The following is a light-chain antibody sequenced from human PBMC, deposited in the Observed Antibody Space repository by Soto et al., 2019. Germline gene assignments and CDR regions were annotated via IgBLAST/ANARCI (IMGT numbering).Light chain of an antibody. Sequence: QSVLTQPPSASGTPGQRVTISCSGSSSNIGSNTITWYQHLPGTAPKLLIYSNNQRPSGVPDRFSASKSGTSASLAISGLQSEDEADYYCATWDDSLNGRVFGGGTKLTVL. J-gene: IGLJ3*02. CDR2: SNN. CDR3: ATWDDSLNGRV. V-gene: IGLV1-44*01. CDR1: SSNIGSNT.